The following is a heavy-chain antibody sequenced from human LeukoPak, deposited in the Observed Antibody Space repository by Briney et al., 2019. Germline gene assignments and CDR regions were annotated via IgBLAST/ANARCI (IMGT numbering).Heavy chain of an antibody. CDR2: IGGSGGST. Sequence: GGSLRLSCAASGFTFSSYAMSWVRQAPGKGLEWVSAIGGSGGSTYYADSVKGRFTISRDNSKNTLYLQMNSLRAEDTAVYYCAKLTTKGYCSSTSCPLDAFDIWGQGTMVTVSS. CDR3: AKLTTKGYCSSTSCPLDAFDI. J-gene: IGHJ3*02. CDR1: GFTFSSYA. V-gene: IGHV3-23*01. D-gene: IGHD2-2*01.